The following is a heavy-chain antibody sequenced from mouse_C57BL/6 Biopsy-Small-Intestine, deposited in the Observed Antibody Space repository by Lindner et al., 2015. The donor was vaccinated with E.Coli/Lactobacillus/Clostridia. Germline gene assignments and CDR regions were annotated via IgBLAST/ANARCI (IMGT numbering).Heavy chain of an antibody. J-gene: IGHJ4*01. D-gene: IGHD2-4*01. CDR2: IYPSDGNT. CDR3: ARDADHYDSGSPWDS. Sequence: SVKVSCKASGYTFTSYFIHWVRQAPGQGLEWIGIIYPSDGNTNYAQRFQGRVTMTRDTSTRTLYLELSSLRSEDTAVYYCARDADHYDSGSPWDSWGQGTLVTVSS. V-gene: IGHV1-53*01. CDR1: GYTFTSYF.